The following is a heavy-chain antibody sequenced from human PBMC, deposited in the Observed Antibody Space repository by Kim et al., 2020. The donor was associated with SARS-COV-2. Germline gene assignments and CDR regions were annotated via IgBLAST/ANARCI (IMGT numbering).Heavy chain of an antibody. CDR2: ISGSGGST. J-gene: IGHJ4*02. V-gene: IGHV3-23*01. D-gene: IGHD4-4*01. CDR1: GFTFSSYA. Sequence: GGSLRLSCAASGFTFSSYAMSWVRQAPGKGLEWVSAISGSGGSTYYADSVKGRFTISRDNSKNTLYLQMNSLRAEDTAVYYCAKPIDTTTVTFSLVSAFDYWGQGTLVTVSS. CDR3: AKPIDTTTVTFSLVSAFDY.